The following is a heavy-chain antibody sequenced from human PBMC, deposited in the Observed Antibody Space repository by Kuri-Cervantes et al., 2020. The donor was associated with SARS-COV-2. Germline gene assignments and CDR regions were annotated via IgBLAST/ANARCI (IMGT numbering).Heavy chain of an antibody. V-gene: IGHV3-21*01. Sequence: GGSLRLSCAASGFTFSSYSMNWVRQAPGKGLEWVSSISSSSSYIYYADSVKGRFTVSRDNSKNTLYLQMDSLRPEDTAVYYCAKDHLYDSSGYYYWGQGILVTVSS. CDR3: AKDHLYDSSGYYY. D-gene: IGHD3-22*01. CDR2: ISSSSSYI. J-gene: IGHJ4*02. CDR1: GFTFSSYS.